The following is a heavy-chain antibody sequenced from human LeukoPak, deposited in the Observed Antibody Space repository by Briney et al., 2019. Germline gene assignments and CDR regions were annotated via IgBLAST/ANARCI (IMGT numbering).Heavy chain of an antibody. Sequence: SETLSLTCAVSGGSISSGGYSWRWIRQPPGKGLEWIGYIYHSGSTYYNPSLKSRVTISVDRSKNQFSLKLSSVTAADTAVYYCARVGLRYFLDYWGQGTLVTVSS. D-gene: IGHD3-9*01. CDR1: GGSISSGGYS. CDR2: IYHSGST. V-gene: IGHV4-30-2*01. CDR3: ARVGLRYFLDY. J-gene: IGHJ4*02.